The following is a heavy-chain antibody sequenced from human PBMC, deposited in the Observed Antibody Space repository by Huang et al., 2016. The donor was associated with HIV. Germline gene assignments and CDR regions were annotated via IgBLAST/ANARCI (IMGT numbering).Heavy chain of an antibody. CDR1: GYNFTSRG. D-gene: IGHD5-12*01. CDR2: INPGKGNT. Sequence: QVHLVQSGPEVKKPGASVQVSCKASGYNFTSRGLHWVRQAPGQRIAWMGKINPGKGNTKDSPKCQDRVTLTRDISANTAYMQLSRLTSEDTAVYYCASGQRMRESDIVATIPVSWGQGALVTVSS. J-gene: IGHJ5*02. V-gene: IGHV1-3*01. CDR3: ASGQRMRESDIVATIPVS.